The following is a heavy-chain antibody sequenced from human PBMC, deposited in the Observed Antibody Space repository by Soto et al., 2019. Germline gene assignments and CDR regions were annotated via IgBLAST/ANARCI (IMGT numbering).Heavy chain of an antibody. V-gene: IGHV4-39*01. CDR1: GGSVSSTSYY. D-gene: IGHD2-15*01. J-gene: IGHJ4*02. CDR2: IYYSGTT. Sequence: SETLSLTCTVSGGSVSSTSYYWGWIRQPPGKGLEWIGTIYYSGTTYYNPSLKSRVTMSVDTSKNRFSLKLSSVTAADTAVYYCARHTPAISISDHWGQGTLVTVSS. CDR3: ARHTPAISISDH.